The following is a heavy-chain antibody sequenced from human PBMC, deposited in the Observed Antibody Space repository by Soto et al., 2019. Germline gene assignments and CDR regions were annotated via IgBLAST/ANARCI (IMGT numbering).Heavy chain of an antibody. J-gene: IGHJ6*03. CDR1: GFTFSSYG. CDR3: ARDLVVRGVKFHYYMDV. V-gene: IGHV3-33*01. Sequence: GGSLRLSCAASGFTFSSYGMHWVRQAPGKGLEWVAVIWYDGSNKYYADSVKGRFTISRDNSKNTLYLQMNSLRAEDTAVYYCARDLVVRGVKFHYYMDVWGKGTTVTVSS. D-gene: IGHD3-10*01. CDR2: IWYDGSNK.